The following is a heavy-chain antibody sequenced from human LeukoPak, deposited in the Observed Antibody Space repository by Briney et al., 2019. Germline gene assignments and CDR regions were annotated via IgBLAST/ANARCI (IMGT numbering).Heavy chain of an antibody. CDR3: ADLVYCSRSSCYEPFNQT. J-gene: IGHJ4*02. CDR2: IIPIFGRA. D-gene: IGHD2-2*01. Sequence: SVRVSCKASGYTFTSYGISWVRQAPGQGLEWMGGIIPIFGRANYAQKFQGRVTITADDSTSTAYMELSSLRSEDTAVYYCADLVYCSRSSCYEPFNQTWGQGTLVTVSP. CDR1: GYTFTSYG. V-gene: IGHV1-69*13.